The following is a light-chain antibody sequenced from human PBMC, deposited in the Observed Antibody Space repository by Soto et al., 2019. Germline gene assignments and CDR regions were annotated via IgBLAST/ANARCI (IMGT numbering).Light chain of an antibody. V-gene: IGKV1-27*01. J-gene: IGKJ1*01. CDR2: AAS. CDR3: QKYNSAPWT. Sequence: DIQMTQSPSSLSASIGDTVTITCRASQGITNSLAWYQQKPGEIPKLLIYAASTLQSGVPSRFSGSGSGTDFTLTISSLQPEDVATYFCQKYNSAPWTFGQGTKVEIK. CDR1: QGITNS.